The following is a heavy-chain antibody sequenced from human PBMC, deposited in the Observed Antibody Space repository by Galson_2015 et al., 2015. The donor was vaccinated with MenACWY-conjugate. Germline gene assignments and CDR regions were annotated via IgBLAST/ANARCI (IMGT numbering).Heavy chain of an antibody. CDR2: ISGSGDTT. CDR1: GFTFSTYA. Sequence: SLRLSCAASGFTFSTYAMSWVRQAPGKGLEWVSVISGSGDTTYYADSVKGRFTVSRDNSKNTLYLQMNSLRAEDTALYYCAKAVAVAGPAKYSQHWGQGTLVTVSS. V-gene: IGHV3-23*01. J-gene: IGHJ1*01. D-gene: IGHD6-19*01. CDR3: AKAVAVAGPAKYSQH.